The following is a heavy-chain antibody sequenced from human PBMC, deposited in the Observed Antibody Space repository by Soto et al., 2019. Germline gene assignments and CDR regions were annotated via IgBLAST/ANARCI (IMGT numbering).Heavy chain of an antibody. V-gene: IGHV3-23*01. Sequence: PGGSLRLSCAASGFTFSSYAMNWVRQAPGKGLEWVSAISGSGGSTYYADSVKGRFTISRDNSKNTLYLQMNSLRAEDTAVYYCAKHVVATIWYYFDYWGQGTLVTVSS. CDR2: ISGSGGST. J-gene: IGHJ4*02. D-gene: IGHD5-12*01. CDR3: AKHVVATIWYYFDY. CDR1: GFTFSSYA.